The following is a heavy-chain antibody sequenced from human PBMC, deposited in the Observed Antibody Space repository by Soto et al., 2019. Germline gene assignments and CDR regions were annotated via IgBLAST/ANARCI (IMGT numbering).Heavy chain of an antibody. Sequence: SETLSLTCAVYGGSFGGYYWSWIRQPPGKGLEWIGEINHSGSTNYNPSLKSRVTISVDTSKNQFSLKLSSVTAADTAVYYCARLVINTFDYWGQGTLVTVSS. CDR2: INHSGST. CDR3: ARLVINTFDY. D-gene: IGHD3-9*01. CDR1: GGSFGGYY. J-gene: IGHJ4*02. V-gene: IGHV4-34*01.